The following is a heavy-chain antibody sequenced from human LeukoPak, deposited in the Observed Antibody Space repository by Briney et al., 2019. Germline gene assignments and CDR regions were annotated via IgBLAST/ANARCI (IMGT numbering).Heavy chain of an antibody. D-gene: IGHD3-22*01. CDR1: GGSFSGYY. J-gene: IGHJ4*02. Sequence: SETLSLTCAVYGGSFSGYYWSWIRQPPGKGLEWIGEINHSGSTNYNPSLKSRVTISVDTSKNQFSLKLSSVTAADTAVYYCARARAYYYDPYYFDYWGQGTLVTVSS. CDR2: INHSGST. V-gene: IGHV4-34*01. CDR3: ARARAYYYDPYYFDY.